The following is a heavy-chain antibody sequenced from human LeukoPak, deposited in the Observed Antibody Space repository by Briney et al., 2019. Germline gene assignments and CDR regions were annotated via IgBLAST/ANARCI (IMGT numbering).Heavy chain of an antibody. D-gene: IGHD3-22*01. Sequence: SVKVSCKASGGTFSSYAISWVRQAPGQGLEWMGRIIPIFGIANYAQQFQGRVTITADKSSSTVYMELSSLRSEDTAVYYCARDPNYYYDSSGYYKNWFDPWGQGTLVTVSS. CDR1: GGTFSSYA. V-gene: IGHV1-69*04. J-gene: IGHJ5*02. CDR3: ARDPNYYYDSSGYYKNWFDP. CDR2: IIPIFGIA.